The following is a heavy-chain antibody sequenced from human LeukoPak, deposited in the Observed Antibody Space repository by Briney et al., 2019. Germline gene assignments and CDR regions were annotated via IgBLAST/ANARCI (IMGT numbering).Heavy chain of an antibody. CDR3: AREYGVAAAFGAFDI. CDR2: INAGNGNT. Sequence: GASVTVSCKASGYTFTSYAMHWVRQAPGQRLEWMGWINAGNGNTKYSQEFQGRVTITRDTSASTAYMELSSLRSEDMAVYYCAREYGVAAAFGAFDIWGQGTMVTVSS. D-gene: IGHD6-13*01. V-gene: IGHV1-3*03. J-gene: IGHJ3*02. CDR1: GYTFTSYA.